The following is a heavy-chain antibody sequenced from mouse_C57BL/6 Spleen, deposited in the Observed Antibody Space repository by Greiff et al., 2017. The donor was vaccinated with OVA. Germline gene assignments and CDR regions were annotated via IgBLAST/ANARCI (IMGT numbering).Heavy chain of an antibody. CDR2: IYPGDGDT. CDR3: ARGITTVEGFDY. D-gene: IGHD1-1*01. V-gene: IGHV1-82*01. CDR1: GYAFSSSW. J-gene: IGHJ2*01. Sequence: QVQLQQSGPELVKPGASVKISCKASGYAFSSSWMNWVKQRPGQGLEWIGRIYPGDGDTNYNGKFKGKATLTADKSSSTAYMQLSSLTSEDSAVYFCARGITTVEGFDYWGQGTTLTVSS.